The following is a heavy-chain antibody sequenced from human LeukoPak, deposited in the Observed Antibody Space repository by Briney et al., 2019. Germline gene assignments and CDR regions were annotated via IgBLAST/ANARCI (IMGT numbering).Heavy chain of an antibody. V-gene: IGHV1-2*02. CDR2: ITPNSGGT. CDR1: GYTFTGYY. J-gene: IGHJ4*02. D-gene: IGHD1-26*01. CDR3: AXEVFGATMIDY. Sequence: ASVKVSCKASGYTFTGYYMHWVRQAPGQGLEWMGWITPNSGGTNYAQKFQGRVTMTRDTAISTAYMELSRLRSDDTAVYYCAXEVFGATMIDYWGQGTLVTVSS.